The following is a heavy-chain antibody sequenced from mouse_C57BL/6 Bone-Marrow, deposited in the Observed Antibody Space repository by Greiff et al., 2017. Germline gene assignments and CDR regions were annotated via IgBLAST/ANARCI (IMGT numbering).Heavy chain of an antibody. J-gene: IGHJ3*01. V-gene: IGHV1-26*01. CDR3: ARKGPYYGYSLAWFAY. Sequence: VQLQQSGPELVKPGASVKISCKASGYTFTDYYMNWVKQSHGKSLEWIGDINPNNGGTSYNQKFKGRATLTVDKSSSTAYMELRSLTSEDSAVYYCARKGPYYGYSLAWFAYWGQGTLVTVSA. D-gene: IGHD2-3*01. CDR1: GYTFTDYY. CDR2: INPNNGGT.